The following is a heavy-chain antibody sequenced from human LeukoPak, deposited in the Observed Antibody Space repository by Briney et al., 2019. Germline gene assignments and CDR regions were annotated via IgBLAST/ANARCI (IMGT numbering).Heavy chain of an antibody. D-gene: IGHD6-19*01. V-gene: IGHV3-7*01. J-gene: IGHJ4*02. CDR2: MNQDGSEK. CDR3: ARVLGQKWLAVFDY. CDR1: GFTFSTYW. Sequence: GGSLRLSCAASGFTFSTYWMSWVRQAPGKGLEWVANMNQDGSEKYYVDSVKGRFTISRDNAKNSPYLQMNSLRAEDTAVYYCARVLGQKWLAVFDYWGQGTLVTVSS.